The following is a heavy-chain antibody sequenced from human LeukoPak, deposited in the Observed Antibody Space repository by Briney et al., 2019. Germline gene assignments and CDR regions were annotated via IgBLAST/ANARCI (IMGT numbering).Heavy chain of an antibody. CDR1: GGSFSGYY. CDR2: INHSGST. D-gene: IGHD3-22*01. V-gene: IGHV4-34*01. J-gene: IGHJ4*02. Sequence: SETLPLTCAVYGGSFSGYYWSWIRQPPGKGLEGIGEINHSGSTNYNPSLKSRVTISVDTSKNQFSLKLSSVTAADTAVYYCAREHYYDSSGYYPIDYWGQGTLVTVSS. CDR3: AREHYYDSSGYYPIDY.